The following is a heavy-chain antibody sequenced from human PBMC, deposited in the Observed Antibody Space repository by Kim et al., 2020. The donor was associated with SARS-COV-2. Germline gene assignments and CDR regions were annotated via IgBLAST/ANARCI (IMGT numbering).Heavy chain of an antibody. CDR2: KT. V-gene: IGHV1-3*01. Sequence: KTRYSQKFQARGSISRDTSATTAYLELSGLRSEDTAVYYCAREAVAGSFDHWGQGTLVTVSS. D-gene: IGHD6-19*01. CDR3: AREAVAGSFDH. J-gene: IGHJ4*02.